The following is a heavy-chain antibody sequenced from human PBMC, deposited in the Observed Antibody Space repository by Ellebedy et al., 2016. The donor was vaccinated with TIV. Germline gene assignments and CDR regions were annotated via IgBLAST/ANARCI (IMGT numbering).Heavy chain of an antibody. CDR2: MDSDGSRI. CDR3: ARDLASGGSCYGMDV. J-gene: IGHJ6*02. V-gene: IGHV3-74*01. Sequence: GGSLRLSXAASGFTFSNSWMHWVRQAPGKGLVWVSGMDSDGSRINYADPVKGRFTISRDNSKNTLYLQMNSLRAEDTAVYYCARDLASGGSCYGMDVWGQGTTVTVSS. CDR1: GFTFSNSW. D-gene: IGHD2-15*01.